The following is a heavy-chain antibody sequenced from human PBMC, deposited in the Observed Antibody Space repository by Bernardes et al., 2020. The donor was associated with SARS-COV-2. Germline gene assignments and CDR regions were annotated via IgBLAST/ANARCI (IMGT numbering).Heavy chain of an antibody. V-gene: IGHV3-9*01. CDR1: GFTFDDYA. J-gene: IGHJ4*02. Sequence: SLRLSCAASGFTFDDYAMHWVRQAPGKGLEWVSGISWNSGSIGYADSVKGRFTISRDNAKNSLYLQMNSLRAEDTALYYCASDDYWGQGTLVTVSS. CDR2: ISWNSGSI. CDR3: ASDDY.